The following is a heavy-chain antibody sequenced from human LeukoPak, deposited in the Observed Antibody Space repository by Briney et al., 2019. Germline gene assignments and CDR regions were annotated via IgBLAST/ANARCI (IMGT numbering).Heavy chain of an antibody. V-gene: IGHV1-46*01. CDR2: INPSGGST. CDR1: GYTFTSYY. J-gene: IGHJ3*02. D-gene: IGHD2-15*01. CDR3: ARAPRARIAEIAFDI. Sequence: ASVKVSCKASGYTFTSYYMHWVRQAPGQGLEWMGIINPSGGSTSYAQKFQGRVTMTRDTSTSTVYMELSSLRSEDTAVYYCARAPRARIAEIAFDIWGQGTMVTVSS.